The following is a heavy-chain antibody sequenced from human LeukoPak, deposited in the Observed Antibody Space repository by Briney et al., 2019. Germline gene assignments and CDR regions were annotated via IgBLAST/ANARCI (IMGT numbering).Heavy chain of an antibody. V-gene: IGHV3-66*01. D-gene: IGHD6-6*01. J-gene: IGHJ3*02. CDR3: ARDPSNAFDI. CDR2: IYSGGST. CDR1: GFTVSSNY. Sequence: PGGSERLSCAASGFTVSSNYMSWVRQAPGKGLEWVSVIYSGGSTYYPDSVNGRFTISRDNSKNTLYLQMNSLRAEDTAVYYCARDPSNAFDIWGQGNMVNVSS.